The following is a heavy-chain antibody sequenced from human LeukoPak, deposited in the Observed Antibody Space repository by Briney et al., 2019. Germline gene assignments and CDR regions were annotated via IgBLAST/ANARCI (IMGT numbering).Heavy chain of an antibody. J-gene: IGHJ4*02. V-gene: IGHV4-59*01. CDR3: ARTSYSSSSFPFVY. CDR2: IYYSGST. D-gene: IGHD6-6*01. Sequence: PSETLSLTCTVSGGSISSYYWSWIRQPPGKGLEWIGYIYYSGSTNYNPSLKSRVTISVDTSKNQFSLKLSSVTAADTAVYYCARTSYSSSSFPFVYWGQGTLVTVSS. CDR1: GGSISSYY.